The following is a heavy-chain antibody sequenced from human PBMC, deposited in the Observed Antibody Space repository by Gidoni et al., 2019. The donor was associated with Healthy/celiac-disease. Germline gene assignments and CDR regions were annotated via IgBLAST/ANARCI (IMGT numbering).Heavy chain of an antibody. CDR3: AKDLDYGSGSFTGIDY. Sequence: GRFTISRDNSKNTLYLQMNSLRAEDTAVYYCAKDLDYGSGSFTGIDYWGQGTLVTVSS. V-gene: IGHV3-23*01. J-gene: IGHJ4*02. D-gene: IGHD3-10*01.